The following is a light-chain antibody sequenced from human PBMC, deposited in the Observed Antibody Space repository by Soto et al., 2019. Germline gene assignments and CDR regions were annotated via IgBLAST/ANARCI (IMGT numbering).Light chain of an antibody. J-gene: IGKJ4*01. CDR1: QDISNF. CDR3: QQLDSYPLT. CDR2: AVF. V-gene: IGKV1-9*01. Sequence: DIRLPQSPSFLSASVGDRVTITCRASQDISNFLAWFQQKPGRAPKLLIYAVFTLQSGVPSRFSGSGSGAEFTLTISSLQPEDFATYYCQQLDSYPLTFGGGTKVDIK.